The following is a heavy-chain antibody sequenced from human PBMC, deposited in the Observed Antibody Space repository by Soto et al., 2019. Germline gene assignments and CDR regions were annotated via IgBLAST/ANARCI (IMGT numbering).Heavy chain of an antibody. J-gene: IGHJ6*02. Sequence: QVQLVQSGAEVKKPGSSVKVSCKASGGTFGSYAISWVRQSPGQGLEWMGGIIPIPGTANYAQKFQGRVTIAADESTSTAYMELRSLRSEDTAVYYCARSQGSSTSLEIYDYYYYGMDVWGQGTTVPVSS. CDR3: ARSQGSSTSLEIYDYYYYGMDV. CDR2: IIPIPGTA. D-gene: IGHD2-2*01. CDR1: GGTFGSYA. V-gene: IGHV1-69*01.